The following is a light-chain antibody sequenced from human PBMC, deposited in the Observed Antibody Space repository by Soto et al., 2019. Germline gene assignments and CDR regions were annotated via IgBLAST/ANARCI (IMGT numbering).Light chain of an antibody. J-gene: IGKJ5*01. V-gene: IGKV3-11*01. CDR3: QQRSNWPIT. CDR2: DVS. Sequence: EIVLTQSPATLSLSPGERAILSCRASQSVTNYLAWYQQKPGQAPRLVMYDVSDRATGIPARFSGSGSGTDFTLTISSLEPEDFAVYYCQQRSNWPITFGQGTRLEIK. CDR1: QSVTNY.